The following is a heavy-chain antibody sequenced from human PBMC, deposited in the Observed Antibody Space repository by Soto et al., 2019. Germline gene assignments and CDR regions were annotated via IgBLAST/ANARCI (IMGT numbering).Heavy chain of an antibody. CDR2: ISGSGGST. Sequence: EVQLLESGGGLVQPGGSLRLSCAASGFTFSSYAMSWVRQAPGKGLEWVSGISGSGGSTYHADSVKGRFTISRDNSKNRLYLQKNRLRAEETAVYYGARADYYGSGSYFFDYWGQGTMVTVST. D-gene: IGHD3-10*01. CDR3: ARADYYGSGSYFFDY. V-gene: IGHV3-23*01. CDR1: GFTFSSYA. J-gene: IGHJ4*02.